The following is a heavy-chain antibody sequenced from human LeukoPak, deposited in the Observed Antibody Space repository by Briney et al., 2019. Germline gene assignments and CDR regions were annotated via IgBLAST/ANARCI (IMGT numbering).Heavy chain of an antibody. D-gene: IGHD3-22*01. Sequence: PGGSLRLSCAASGFTFSSYSMNWVRQAPGKGLEWVSSISSSSSYIYYADSVKGRFTISRDNAKNSLYLQMNSLRAEDTAVYYCARAASFSSGYYSVSAFDIWGQGTMVTVSS. CDR2: ISSSSSYI. CDR1: GFTFSSYS. J-gene: IGHJ3*02. CDR3: ARAASFSSGYYSVSAFDI. V-gene: IGHV3-21*01.